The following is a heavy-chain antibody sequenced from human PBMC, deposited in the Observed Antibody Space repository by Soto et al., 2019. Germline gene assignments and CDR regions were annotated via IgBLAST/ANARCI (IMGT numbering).Heavy chain of an antibody. CDR3: ARAPEGNDVLFDY. Sequence: EVQLVESGGGLVKPGGSLRLSCAASGFTFSSYSMNWVRQAPGKGLEWVSSISSSSSYIYYADSVKGRFTISRDNAKNPLYLQMNSLRAEDTAVYYCARAPEGNDVLFDYWGQGTLVTVSS. J-gene: IGHJ4*02. CDR1: GFTFSSYS. CDR2: ISSSSSYI. D-gene: IGHD1-1*01. V-gene: IGHV3-21*01.